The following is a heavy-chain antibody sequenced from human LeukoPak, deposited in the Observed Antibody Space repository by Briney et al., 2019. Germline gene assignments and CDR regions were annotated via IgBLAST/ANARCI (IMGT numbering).Heavy chain of an antibody. CDR3: ARAPIVVVPAAIQGAFDI. Sequence: GGSLRLSCAASGFTLRSYAMYCVRQAPGKGLEWVAVISYDGSNKYYADSVKGRFTISRDNSKNTLYLQMNSLRAEDTAVYYCARAPIVVVPAAIQGAFDIWGQGTMVTVSS. V-gene: IGHV3-30*04. CDR2: ISYDGSNK. J-gene: IGHJ3*02. D-gene: IGHD2-2*01. CDR1: GFTLRSYA.